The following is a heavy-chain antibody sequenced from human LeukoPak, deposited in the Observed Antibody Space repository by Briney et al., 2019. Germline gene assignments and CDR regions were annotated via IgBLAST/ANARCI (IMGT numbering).Heavy chain of an antibody. CDR3: ARQGITTNNWFDP. CDR1: GGSISSSSYY. V-gene: IGHV4-39*01. J-gene: IGHJ5*02. CDR2: IYYSGST. D-gene: IGHD3-3*01. Sequence: PSETLSLTCTASGGSISSSSYYWGWIRQPPGKGLEWIGSIYYSGSTYYNPSLKSRVTISVDTSKNQFSLKLSSVTAADTAVYYCARQGITTNNWFDPWGQGTLVTVSS.